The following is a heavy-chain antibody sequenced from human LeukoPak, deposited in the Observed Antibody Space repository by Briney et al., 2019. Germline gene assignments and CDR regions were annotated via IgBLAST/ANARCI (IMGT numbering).Heavy chain of an antibody. J-gene: IGHJ4*02. CDR3: ARGGITIFGVVIPTFDY. Sequence: SQTLSLTCTVSGGSISSGGYYWSWIRQPPGKGLEWIGYIYHSGSTYYNPSLKSRVTISVDRSKNQFSLKLSSVTAADTAVYYCARGGITIFGVVIPTFDYWGQGTLVTVSS. CDR2: IYHSGST. D-gene: IGHD3-3*01. V-gene: IGHV4-30-2*01. CDR1: GGSISSGGYY.